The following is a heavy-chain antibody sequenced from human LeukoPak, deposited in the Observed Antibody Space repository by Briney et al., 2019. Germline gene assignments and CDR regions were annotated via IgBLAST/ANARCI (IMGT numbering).Heavy chain of an antibody. J-gene: IGHJ1*01. CDR2: ISYDGSNK. Sequence: GGSLRLSCAASGFTFSNYAMSWVRQAPGKGLEWVAVISYDGSNKYYADSVKGRFTISRDNSKNTLYLQMNSLRAEDTAVYYCARDRGAGIAAAGSFQHWGQGTLVTVSS. CDR1: GFTFSNYA. V-gene: IGHV3-30*19. CDR3: ARDRGAGIAAAGSFQH. D-gene: IGHD6-13*01.